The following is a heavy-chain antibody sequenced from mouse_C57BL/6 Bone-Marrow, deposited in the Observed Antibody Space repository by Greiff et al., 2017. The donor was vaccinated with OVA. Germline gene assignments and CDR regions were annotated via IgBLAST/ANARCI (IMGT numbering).Heavy chain of an antibody. CDR3: ARDERTGFYYYGSSPWFAY. V-gene: IGHV1-19*01. Sequence: EVQLQQSGPVLVKPGASVKMSCKASGYTFTDYYMNWVKQSHGKSLEWIGVINPYNGGTSYNQKFKGKATLTVDKSSSTAYMELNSLTSEDSAVYYCARDERTGFYYYGSSPWFAYWGQGTLVTVSA. J-gene: IGHJ3*01. D-gene: IGHD1-1*01. CDR2: INPYNGGT. CDR1: GYTFTDYY.